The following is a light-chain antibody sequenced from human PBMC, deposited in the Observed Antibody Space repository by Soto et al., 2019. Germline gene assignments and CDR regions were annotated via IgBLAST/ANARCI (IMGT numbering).Light chain of an antibody. CDR1: QSVGSY. V-gene: IGKV3-11*01. CDR2: DAS. Sequence: DIVLTQAPATLSLYPGERATLSCRASQSVGSYLAWYQQKPGQAPRLLIYDASNRATDIPARFSGSGSGTDFTLTISSLEPEDFALYYCQQRSNWITFGQGTRLEIK. CDR3: QQRSNWIT. J-gene: IGKJ5*01.